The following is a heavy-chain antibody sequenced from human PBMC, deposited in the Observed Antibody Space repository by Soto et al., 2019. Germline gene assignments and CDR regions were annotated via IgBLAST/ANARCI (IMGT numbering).Heavy chain of an antibody. D-gene: IGHD2-15*01. CDR1: GDSVSSNSAT. V-gene: IGHV6-1*01. CDR2: TYYRSKWYN. CDR3: ARTSLEAAHLDF. Sequence: SQTLSLTCAISGDSVSSNSATWTWIRQSPSRGLEWLGRTYYRSKWYNDYAVSVKGRITINPDTSKNHFSLQLNSVSPEDTAVYYCARTSLEAAHLDFWGQGTLVTVSS. J-gene: IGHJ4*02.